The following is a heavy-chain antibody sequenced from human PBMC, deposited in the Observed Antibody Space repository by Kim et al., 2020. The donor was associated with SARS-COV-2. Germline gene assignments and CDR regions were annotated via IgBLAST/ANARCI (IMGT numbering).Heavy chain of an antibody. Sequence: ASVKVSCKVSGYTLTELSMHWVRQAPGKGLEWMGGFDPEDGETIYAQKFQGRVTMTEDTSTDTAYMELSSLRSEDTAVYYCATPCDVGASRKTAFDIWGQGTMVTVSS. D-gene: IGHD1-26*01. CDR2: FDPEDGET. CDR3: ATPCDVGASRKTAFDI. V-gene: IGHV1-24*01. J-gene: IGHJ3*02. CDR1: GYTLTELS.